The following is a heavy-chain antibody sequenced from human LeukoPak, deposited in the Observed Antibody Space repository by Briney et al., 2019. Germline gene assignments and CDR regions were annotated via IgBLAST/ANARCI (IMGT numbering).Heavy chain of an antibody. D-gene: IGHD5-12*01. V-gene: IGHV3-23*01. J-gene: IGHJ4*02. CDR2: MSGGGGVT. CDR3: AKDPRVATIEIFDY. CDR1: GFTFSSYA. Sequence: PGGSLRLSCAASGFTFSSYAMSWVRQAPGKGLEWVSSMSGGGGVTYYADSVKGRSTISRDNSKNTVYLQMNSLRAEDTAVYYCAKDPRVATIEIFDYWGQGTLVTVSS.